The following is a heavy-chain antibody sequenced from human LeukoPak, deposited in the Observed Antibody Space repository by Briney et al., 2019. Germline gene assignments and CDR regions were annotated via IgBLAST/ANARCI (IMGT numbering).Heavy chain of an antibody. D-gene: IGHD6-13*01. CDR3: ARASGYSSSWSSFDP. J-gene: IGHJ5*02. V-gene: IGHV3-21*01. Sequence: PGGSLRLSCAASGFTFSSYSMNWVRQAPGKGLEWVSSISSSSSYIYYADSVKGRFTISRDNAKNSLYLQMNSLRAEDTAVYYCARASGYSSSWSSFDPWGQGTLVTVSS. CDR2: ISSSSSYI. CDR1: GFTFSSYS.